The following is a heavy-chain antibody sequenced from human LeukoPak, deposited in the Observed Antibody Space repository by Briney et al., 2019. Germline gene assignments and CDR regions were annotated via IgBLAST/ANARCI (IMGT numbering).Heavy chain of an antibody. Sequence: PSGTLSLTCAVSSGSISSSHWWSWLRQPPGKGLEWIGEIYHSGSTNYNPSLKSRVTISVDKSKNQFSLKLSSVTAADTAVYYYARDDIVSYGSGSYYGLDWFDPWGQGTLVTVSS. J-gene: IGHJ5*02. CDR3: ARDDIVSYGSGSYYGLDWFDP. CDR1: SGSISSSHW. V-gene: IGHV4-4*02. D-gene: IGHD3-10*01. CDR2: IYHSGST.